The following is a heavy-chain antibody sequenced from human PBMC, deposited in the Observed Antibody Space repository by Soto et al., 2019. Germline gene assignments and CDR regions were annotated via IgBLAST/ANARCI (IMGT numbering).Heavy chain of an antibody. CDR2: IYYSGST. CDR3: ARKTDAYGSYYFDY. J-gene: IGHJ4*02. V-gene: IGHV4-39*01. CDR1: GGSISSSSYY. D-gene: IGHD4-17*01. Sequence: SETLSLTCTVSGGSISSSSYYWGWIRQPPGKGLEWIGSIYYSGSTYYNPSLKSRVTISVDTSKNQFSLKLSSVTAADTAVYYCARKTDAYGSYYFDYWGQGTLVTVSS.